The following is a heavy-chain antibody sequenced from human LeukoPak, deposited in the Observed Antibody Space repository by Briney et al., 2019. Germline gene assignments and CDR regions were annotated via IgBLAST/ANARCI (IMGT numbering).Heavy chain of an antibody. V-gene: IGHV3-23*01. Sequence: PGGSLRLSCAASGFTFSNYVMSWVRQARGKGLEWVSSISGSGGRTYYADSVKGRFTISRDNSKNTLFLQMNSLRAEDTALYYCAEEVGATYPTFDYWGQGTLVAVSS. CDR2: ISGSGGRT. D-gene: IGHD1-26*01. CDR3: AEEVGATYPTFDY. CDR1: GFTFSNYV. J-gene: IGHJ4*02.